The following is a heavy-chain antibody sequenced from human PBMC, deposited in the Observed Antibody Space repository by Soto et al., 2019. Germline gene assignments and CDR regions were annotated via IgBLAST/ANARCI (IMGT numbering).Heavy chain of an antibody. Sequence: EVQLVESGGGLVQPGGSLTLSCAASGFTFSNYWMSWVRQAPGKGLEWVANIKPDGGGTDYVDAVKGRFTISRDNGRNFLDLQMNSLRAEDTAVYYCARDVEKRRYHDFWSGSLHWGQGTLVTVSS. J-gene: IGHJ4*02. CDR1: GFTFSNYW. CDR2: IKPDGGGT. V-gene: IGHV3-7*01. CDR3: ARDVEKRRYHDFWSGSLH. D-gene: IGHD3-3*01.